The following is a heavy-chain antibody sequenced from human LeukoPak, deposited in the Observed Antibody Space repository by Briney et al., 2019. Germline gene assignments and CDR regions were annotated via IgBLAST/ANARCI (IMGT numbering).Heavy chain of an antibody. V-gene: IGHV1-2*02. Sequence: GASVKVSCNASGYTFTGYYMHWVRQAPGQWLEWMGWINPNSGGTNYAQKSQGRVTMTRDTSISTAYMELSRLRSDDTAVYYCARDPFVVVPAAIPFDYWGQGTLVTVSS. J-gene: IGHJ4*02. D-gene: IGHD2-2*01. CDR3: ARDPFVVVPAAIPFDY. CDR1: GYTFTGYY. CDR2: INPNSGGT.